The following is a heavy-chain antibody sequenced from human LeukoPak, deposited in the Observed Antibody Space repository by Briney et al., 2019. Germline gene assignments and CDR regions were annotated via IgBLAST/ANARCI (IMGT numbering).Heavy chain of an antibody. Sequence: GGSLRLSCAASGFTFSNYWMSWVRQAPGKGLEYVANINQDEGQKYYVDSVKGRFTISKDTAKNSLNLQMNSLRAEDTGVYYCARDNYDIRGQGTLVTVSS. CDR3: ARDNYDI. J-gene: IGHJ4*02. V-gene: IGHV3-7*01. D-gene: IGHD3-9*01. CDR1: GFTFSNYW. CDR2: INQDEGQK.